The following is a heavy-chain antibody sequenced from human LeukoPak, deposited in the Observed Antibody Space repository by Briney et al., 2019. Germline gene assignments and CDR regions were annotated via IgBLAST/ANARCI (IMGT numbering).Heavy chain of an antibody. CDR2: IYYSGST. Sequence: PSETLSLTCTVSGGSISSSSYYWGWIRQPPGKGLEWIGSIYYSGSTYYNPSLKSRVTISVDTSKNQFSLKLSSVTAADTAVYYCAREAIQLWHQGQYGMDVWGQGTTVTVSS. CDR3: AREAIQLWHQGQYGMDV. CDR1: GGSISSSSYY. V-gene: IGHV4-39*02. J-gene: IGHJ6*02. D-gene: IGHD5-18*01.